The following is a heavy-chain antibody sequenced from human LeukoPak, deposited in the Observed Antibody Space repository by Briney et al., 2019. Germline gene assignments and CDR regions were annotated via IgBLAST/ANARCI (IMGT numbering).Heavy chain of an antibody. CDR3: ARGSSGWYAGEADY. J-gene: IGHJ4*02. CDR2: IKQDGSEK. D-gene: IGHD6-19*01. V-gene: IGHV3-7*01. CDR1: GFTFDDYG. Sequence: GGSLRLSCAASGFTFDDYGMSWVRQAPGKGLEWVANIKQDGSEKYYVDSVKGRFTISRDNAKNSLYLQMNSLRAEDTAVYYCARGSSGWYAGEADYWGQGTLVTVSS.